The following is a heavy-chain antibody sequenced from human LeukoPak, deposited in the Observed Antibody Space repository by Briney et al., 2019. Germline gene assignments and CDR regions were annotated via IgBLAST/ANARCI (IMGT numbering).Heavy chain of an antibody. V-gene: IGHV4-34*01. CDR1: GGFFSGYY. D-gene: IGHD5-18*01. Sequence: NPSETLSLTCAVYGGFFSGYYWSWIRQPPGKGLEWIGEINHSGSNNYIPILKSRVNISVDPYKNQFSVKLSSVTAAATAVYYCAGRGYSYGAYWGQGTLVTVSS. CDR2: INHSGSN. CDR3: AGRGYSYGAY. J-gene: IGHJ4*02.